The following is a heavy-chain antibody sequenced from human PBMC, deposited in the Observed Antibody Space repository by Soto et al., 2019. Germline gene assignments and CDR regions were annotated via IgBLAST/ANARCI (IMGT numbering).Heavy chain of an antibody. D-gene: IGHD2-15*01. CDR2: ISGSGSPV. CDR1: GFSLSSYS. J-gene: IGHJ4*02. V-gene: IGHV3-48*04. Sequence: PGGSLRLSCAASGFSLSSYSMTWVRQAPGKGLEWVSYISGSGSPVFYADSVKGRFTVSKDNARNSLYLQMNSLRAEDTAVYYCARGCSGSCWFNYWGQGTLVTVSS. CDR3: ARGCSGSCWFNY.